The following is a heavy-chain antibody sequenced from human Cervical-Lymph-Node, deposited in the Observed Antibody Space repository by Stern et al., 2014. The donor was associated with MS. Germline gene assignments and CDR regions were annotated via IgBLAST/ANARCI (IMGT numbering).Heavy chain of an antibody. V-gene: IGHV1-18*01. CDR3: ARGLLGSENAFDI. CDR2: ISDYDGTT. J-gene: IGHJ3*02. CDR1: GYTFTSYG. Sequence: QMQLVESGAEVKKPWASVKVSCKASGYTFTSYGISWVRQAPGQGLEWMGWISDYDGTTNHAQKLQGRVTMTTDTSTSTAYMELRSLRSDDTAVYYCARGLLGSENAFDIWGQGTMVTVSS. D-gene: IGHD2-15*01.